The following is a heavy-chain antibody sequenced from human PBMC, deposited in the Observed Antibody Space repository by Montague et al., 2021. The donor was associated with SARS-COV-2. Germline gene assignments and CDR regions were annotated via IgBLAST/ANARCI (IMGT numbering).Heavy chain of an antibody. D-gene: IGHD3-3*01. Sequence: SETLSLTCAVYGGSFSGYYWSWIRQPPGKGLEWIGEINHSGSTNYNPSLKSRVTISVDTSKNQFSLKLSSVTAADTAVYYCARGPGVVIIVAIYYYYCMDAWGQGTTVTVSS. CDR1: GGSFSGYY. J-gene: IGHJ6*02. CDR3: ARGPGVVIIVAIYYYYCMDA. CDR2: INHSGST. V-gene: IGHV4-34*01.